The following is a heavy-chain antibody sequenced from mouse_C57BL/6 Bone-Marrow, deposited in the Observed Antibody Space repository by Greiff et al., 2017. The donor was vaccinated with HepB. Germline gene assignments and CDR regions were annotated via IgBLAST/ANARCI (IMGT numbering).Heavy chain of an antibody. V-gene: IGHV5-4*01. J-gene: IGHJ3*01. D-gene: IGHD1-1*01. Sequence: EVQLQESGGGLVKPGGSLKLSCAASGFTFSSYAMSWVRQTPEKRLEWVATISDGGSYTYYPDNVKGRFTISRDNAKNNLYLQMSHLKSEDTAMYYCARERGATTVGAYWGQGTLVTVSA. CDR2: ISDGGSYT. CDR1: GFTFSSYA. CDR3: ARERGATTVGAY.